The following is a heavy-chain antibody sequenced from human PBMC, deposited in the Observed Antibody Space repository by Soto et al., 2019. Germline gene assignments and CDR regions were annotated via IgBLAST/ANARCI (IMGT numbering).Heavy chain of an antibody. Sequence: QVQLVESGGGVVQPGRSLRLSCAASGFTFSSYGMHWVRQAPGKGLEWVAVISYDGSNKYYADSVKGRFTISRDNSKNTVYLQMNSLRADDTAVYYCAKDPRSDDPGRGYWSGGSCGGAYWGQGTLVTVSS. CDR2: ISYDGSNK. CDR3: AKDPRSDDPGRGYWSGGSCGGAY. V-gene: IGHV3-30*18. D-gene: IGHD2-15*01. CDR1: GFTFSSYG. J-gene: IGHJ4*02.